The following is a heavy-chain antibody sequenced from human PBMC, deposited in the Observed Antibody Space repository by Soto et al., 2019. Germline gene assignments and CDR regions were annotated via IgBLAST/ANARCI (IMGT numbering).Heavy chain of an antibody. J-gene: IGHJ6*02. D-gene: IGHD6-13*01. Sequence: SVKVSCKASGGTFSSYAISWVRQAPGQGLEWMGGIIPIFGTANYAQKFQGRVTITADESTGTAYMELSSLRSEDTAVYYCARTIAAAGTYYYGMDVWGQGTTVTVSS. CDR3: ARTIAAAGTYYYGMDV. CDR2: IIPIFGTA. CDR1: GGTFSSYA. V-gene: IGHV1-69*13.